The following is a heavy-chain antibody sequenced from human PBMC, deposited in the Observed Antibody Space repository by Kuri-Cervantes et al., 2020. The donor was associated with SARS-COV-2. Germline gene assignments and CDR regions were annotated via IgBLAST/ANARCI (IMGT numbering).Heavy chain of an antibody. V-gene: IGHV3-48*03. CDR1: GFTFSSYE. CDR2: ISSSGSTI. CDR3: ARVDPPLIDSSGLTGIDY. D-gene: IGHD6-19*01. J-gene: IGHJ4*02. Sequence: GGSLRLSCAASGFTFSSYEMNWVRQALGKGLEWVSYISSSGSTIYYADSVKGRFTISRDNAKNSLYLQMNSLRAEDTAVYYCARVDPPLIDSSGLTGIDYWGQGTLVTVSS.